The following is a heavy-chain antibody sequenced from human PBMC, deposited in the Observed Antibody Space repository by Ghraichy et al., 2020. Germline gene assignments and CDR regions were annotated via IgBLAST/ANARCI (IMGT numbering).Heavy chain of an antibody. CDR1: EFTFSNYA. V-gene: IGHV3-23*01. CDR2: ISGHGDYT. Sequence: GGSLRLSCAASEFTFSNYAMNWVRQAPGKGLEWVSGISGHGDYTYYVDSVKGRFTISRDNSKNTLYLQMNSLRAEDTAVYYCAKDAVVRGTPEYLHHWGQGTPVTVSS. D-gene: IGHD2-21*01. J-gene: IGHJ1*01. CDR3: AKDAVVRGTPEYLHH.